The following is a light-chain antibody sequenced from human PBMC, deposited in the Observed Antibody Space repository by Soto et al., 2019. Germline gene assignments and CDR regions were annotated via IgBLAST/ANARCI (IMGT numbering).Light chain of an antibody. J-gene: IGKJ1*01. V-gene: IGKV1-5*01. CDR1: QSISSW. Sequence: DIQMPQSPSTMSASVGDSAPITGRASQSISSWLAWYQQKPGKPPKLLIYDASSLESGVPSRFSGSGSGTEFTLTISSLQPDDFATYYRQQYNSYWTFGQGTKVDIK. CDR3: QQYNSYWT. CDR2: DAS.